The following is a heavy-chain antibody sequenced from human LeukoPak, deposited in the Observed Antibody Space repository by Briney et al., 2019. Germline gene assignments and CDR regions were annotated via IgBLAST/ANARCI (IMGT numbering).Heavy chain of an antibody. J-gene: IGHJ4*02. V-gene: IGHV1-69*13. Sequence: SVKVSCKASGYTFPSYFMHWVRQAPGQGLEWMGGIIPIFGTANYAQKFQGRVTITADESTSTAYMELSSLRSEDTAVYYCARDQEGGSGTFDYWGQGTLVTVSS. CDR2: IIPIFGTA. D-gene: IGHD3-10*01. CDR3: ARDQEGGSGTFDY. CDR1: GYTFPSYF.